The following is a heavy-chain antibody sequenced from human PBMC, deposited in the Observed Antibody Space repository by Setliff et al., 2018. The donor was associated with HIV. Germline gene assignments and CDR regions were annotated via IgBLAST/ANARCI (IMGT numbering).Heavy chain of an antibody. V-gene: IGHV1-69*10. CDR3: ARIPTGGAFDI. J-gene: IGHJ3*02. CDR1: GGTFTNSA. Sequence: SVKVSCKASGGTFTNSAIGWVRQAPGQGLEWMGAIVPILGIANSAQKFQGRVTITADESTNTAYMELSSLRSEDTAVYYCARIPTGGAFDIWGQGTVVTVSS. D-gene: IGHD7-27*01. CDR2: IVPILGIA.